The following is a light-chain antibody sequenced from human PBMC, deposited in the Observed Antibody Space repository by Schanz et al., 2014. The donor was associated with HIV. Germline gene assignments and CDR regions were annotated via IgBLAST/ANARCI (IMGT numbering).Light chain of an antibody. Sequence: ESVLTQSPGTLSLSPGERATLSCRASQGISTSYLAWYQQKPGQAPRLVIYGASNRATGIPDRFSGSGSSTDFTLTISRLEPADFAVYYCQQYGSSPPTFGQGTKVEIK. CDR3: QQYGSSPPT. CDR2: GAS. V-gene: IGKV3-20*01. J-gene: IGKJ1*01. CDR1: QGISTSY.